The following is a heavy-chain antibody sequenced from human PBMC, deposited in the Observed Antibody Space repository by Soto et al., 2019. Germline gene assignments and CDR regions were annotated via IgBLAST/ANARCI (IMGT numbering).Heavy chain of an antibody. V-gene: IGHV1-46*01. CDR3: ARGLARDIVVVVAAARVGMDV. CDR2: INPSGGST. J-gene: IGHJ6*02. CDR1: GYTFTSYY. D-gene: IGHD2-15*01. Sequence: ASVKVSCKASGYTFTSYYMHWVRQAPGQGLEWMGIINPSGGSTSYAQKFQGRVTMTRDTSTSTVYMELSSPRSEDTAVYYCARGLARDIVVVVAAARVGMDVWGQGTTVTVSS.